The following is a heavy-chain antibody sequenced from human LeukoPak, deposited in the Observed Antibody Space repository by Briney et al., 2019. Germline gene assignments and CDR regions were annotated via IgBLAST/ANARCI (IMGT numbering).Heavy chain of an antibody. J-gene: IGHJ5*02. CDR3: ARDPRGDYYTAKWFDP. V-gene: IGHV4-61*02. Sequence: SETLSPTCTVSGGSISSGSYYWSWIRQPAGKGLEWIGRIYTSGSTNYNPSLKSRVTISVDTSKNQFSLKLSSVTAADTAVYYCARDPRGDYYTAKWFDPWGQGTLVTVSS. CDR2: IYTSGST. CDR1: GGSISSGSYY. D-gene: IGHD4-17*01.